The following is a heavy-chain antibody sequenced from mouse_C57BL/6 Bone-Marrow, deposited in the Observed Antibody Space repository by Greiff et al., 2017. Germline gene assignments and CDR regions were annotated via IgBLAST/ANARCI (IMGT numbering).Heavy chain of an antibody. CDR1: GYTFTDHI. CDR3: GRPAQATRNAMDY. V-gene: IGHV1-11*01. D-gene: IGHD3-2*02. Sequence: QVQLKESGAELASPGASVTLSCKASGYTFTDHIMNWVKKRPGQGLEWIGRIYPVSGETNYNQKFMGKATFSVDRSSSTVYMVLNSLTSEDPAVYYCGRPAQATRNAMDYWGQGTSVTVSS. CDR2: IYPVSGET. J-gene: IGHJ4*01.